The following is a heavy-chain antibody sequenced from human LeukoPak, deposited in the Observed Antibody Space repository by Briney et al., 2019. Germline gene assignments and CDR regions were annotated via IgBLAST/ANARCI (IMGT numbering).Heavy chain of an antibody. J-gene: IGHJ3*02. V-gene: IGHV3-21*04. CDR3: ASPWAGNDAFDI. D-gene: IGHD6-19*01. CDR1: GFTFNTYS. Sequence: GGSLRLSCAASGFTFNTYSMNWVRQAPGEGLEWVSSISPTSGHIYYADSVKGRFTISRDNAQSSLYLQMSSLRAEDTAVYYCASPWAGNDAFDIWGQGTMVTVSS. CDR2: ISPTSGHI.